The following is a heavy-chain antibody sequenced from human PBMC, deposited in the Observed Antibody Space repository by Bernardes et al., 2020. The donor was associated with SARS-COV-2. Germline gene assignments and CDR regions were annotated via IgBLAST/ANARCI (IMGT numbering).Heavy chain of an antibody. Sequence: SEPLSLTCTVSGGSISSFGYYWSWLLQHPGKGLEWIGYIYYSGSTYYNPSLKSRVTISVDTSKNQFSLKLSSVTAADTAVYYCARAGASTIFGVVAHFDYWGQGTLVTVSS. CDR1: GGSISSFGYY. J-gene: IGHJ4*02. CDR2: IYYSGST. V-gene: IGHV4-31*03. D-gene: IGHD3-3*01. CDR3: ARAGASTIFGVVAHFDY.